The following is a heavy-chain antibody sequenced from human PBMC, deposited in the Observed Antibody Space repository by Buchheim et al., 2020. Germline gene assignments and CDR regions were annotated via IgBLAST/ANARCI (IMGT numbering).Heavy chain of an antibody. D-gene: IGHD3-3*01. CDR1: GFTFSSYA. Sequence: EVQLLESGGGLVQPGGSLRLSCAASGFTFSSYAMSWVRQAPGKGLEWVSAISGSGGSTYYADSAKGRFTISSANSKNTLYLQMNSLRAEDTTVYYCAKDLRDFLSGDGYIGRGLKTWGQGTT. V-gene: IGHV3-23*01. CDR2: ISGSGGST. CDR3: AKDLRDFLSGDGYIGRGLKT. J-gene: IGHJ6*02.